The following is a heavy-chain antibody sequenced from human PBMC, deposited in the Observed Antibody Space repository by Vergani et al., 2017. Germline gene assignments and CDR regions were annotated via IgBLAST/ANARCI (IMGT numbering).Heavy chain of an antibody. Sequence: QVQLQESGPGLVKPSETLSLTCDVSGYSISSGYYWGWVRQPPGKGLEWIGETHESETSNYNPSLNSRVTISVDKSTNQCSLKLNSVTAADSGLYYCAREGEGAFNLGHWGQGTLVTVSS. D-gene: IGHD2-21*01. CDR2: THESETS. J-gene: IGHJ4*02. CDR3: AREGEGAFNLGH. CDR1: GYSISSGYY. V-gene: IGHV4-38-2*02.